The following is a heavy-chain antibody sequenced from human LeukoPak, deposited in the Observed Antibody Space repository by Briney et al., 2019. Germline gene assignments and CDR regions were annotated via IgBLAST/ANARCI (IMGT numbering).Heavy chain of an antibody. CDR1: GYTFTGYY. V-gene: IGHV1-2*02. D-gene: IGHD2-2*01. CDR3: ATVGMWLRYCSSTSCYESFN. Sequence: ASVKVSCKASGYTFTGYYMHWVRQAPGQGLEWMGWINPNSGGTNYAQKFQGRVTMTEDTSTDTAYMELSSLRSEDTAVYYCATVGMWLRYCSSTSCYESFNWGQGTLVTVSS. CDR2: INPNSGGT. J-gene: IGHJ4*02.